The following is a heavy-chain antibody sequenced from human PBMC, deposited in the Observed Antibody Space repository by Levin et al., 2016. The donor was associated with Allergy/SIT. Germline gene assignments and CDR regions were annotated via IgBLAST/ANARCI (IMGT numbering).Heavy chain of an antibody. D-gene: IGHD3-10*01. CDR3: ASRITSAFDI. CDR2: IYYSGST. V-gene: IGHV4-39*01. Sequence: RQAPGKGLEWIGSIYYSGSTYYNPSLKSRVTISVDTSKNQFSLKLSSVTAADTAVYYCASRITSAFDIWGQGTMVTVSS. J-gene: IGHJ3*02.